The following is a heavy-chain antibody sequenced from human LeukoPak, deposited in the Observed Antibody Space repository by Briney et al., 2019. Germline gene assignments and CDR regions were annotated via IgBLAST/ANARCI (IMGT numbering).Heavy chain of an antibody. D-gene: IGHD3-10*01. CDR2: IYYSGST. Sequence: SQTLSLTCTVSGGSISSGDYYWSWIRQPPGKGLEWIGYIYYSGSTYYNPSLESRVTISVDTSKNQFSLKLSSVTAADTAVYYCARGPDYYGSGAFDYWGQGTLVTVSS. V-gene: IGHV4-30-4*08. CDR3: ARGPDYYGSGAFDY. CDR1: GGSISSGDYY. J-gene: IGHJ4*02.